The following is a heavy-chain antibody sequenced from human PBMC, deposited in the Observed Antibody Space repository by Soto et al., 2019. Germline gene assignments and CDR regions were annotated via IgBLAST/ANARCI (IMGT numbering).Heavy chain of an antibody. CDR2: ISGNGVYP. J-gene: IGHJ5*02. CDR1: GFTFSRYA. V-gene: IGHV3-23*01. CDR3: AKYTVTEDLGES. D-gene: IGHD3-16*01. Sequence: EVQLLESGGDLVQPGGSLRLSCAASGFTFSRYAMGWVRQAPGKGLEWVSGISGNGVYPFYGGPVRGRFTISRDNSNNMLYLQMHALRAEDTAVYFCAKYTVTEDLGESWGQGALVAVSS.